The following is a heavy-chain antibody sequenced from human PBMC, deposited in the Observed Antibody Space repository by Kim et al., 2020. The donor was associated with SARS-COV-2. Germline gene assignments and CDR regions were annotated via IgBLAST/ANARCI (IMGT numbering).Heavy chain of an antibody. CDR2: ISSSSSYI. D-gene: IGHD3-22*01. CDR3: ARWRNDYYDSSGYYPNAFDI. V-gene: IGHV3-21*01. Sequence: GGSLRLSCAASGFTFSSYSMNWVRQAPGKGLEWVSSISSSSSYIYYADSVKGRFTISRDNAKNSLYLQMNSLRAEDTAVYYCARWRNDYYDSSGYYPNAFDIWGQGTMVTVSS. J-gene: IGHJ3*02. CDR1: GFTFSSYS.